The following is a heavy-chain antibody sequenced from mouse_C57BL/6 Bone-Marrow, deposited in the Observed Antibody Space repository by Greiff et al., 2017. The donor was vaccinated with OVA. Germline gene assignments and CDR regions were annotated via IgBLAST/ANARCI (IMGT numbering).Heavy chain of an antibody. J-gene: IGHJ3*01. CDR2: IYPGSGNN. Sequence: QVQLQQSGPELVKPGASVKISCKASGYSFTSYYIHWVKQRPGQGLEWIGWIYPGSGNNKYNEKFKGKATLTADTSSSTAYMQLSSLTSEDSAVYYCARCGKFGWRFAYWGQGTLVTVSA. V-gene: IGHV1-66*01. D-gene: IGHD2-3*01. CDR3: ARCGKFGWRFAY. CDR1: GYSFTSYY.